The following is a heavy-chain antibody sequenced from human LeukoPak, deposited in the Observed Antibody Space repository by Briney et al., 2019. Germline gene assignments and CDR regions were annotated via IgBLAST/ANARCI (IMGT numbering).Heavy chain of an antibody. CDR3: ARVLTVVTLGY. J-gene: IGHJ4*02. V-gene: IGHV3-48*03. Sequence: PGGSLRLSCAASGFTFSSYEMNWVRQAPGKGLEWVSYISSSGSTIYYADSVKGRFTISRDNAKNSLYLQMNSLRAEDTAVYYCARVLTVVTLGYWGQGTLVTVSS. CDR2: ISSSGSTI. D-gene: IGHD4-23*01. CDR1: GFTFSSYE.